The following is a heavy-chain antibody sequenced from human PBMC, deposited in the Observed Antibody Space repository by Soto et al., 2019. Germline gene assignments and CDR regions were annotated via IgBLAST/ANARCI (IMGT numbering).Heavy chain of an antibody. CDR2: IWYDGSNK. V-gene: IGHV3-33*01. CDR1: GFTFSSYG. Sequence: GGSLRLSCAASGFTFSSYGMHWVRQAPGRGLEWVAVIWYDGSNKYYADSVKGRFTISRDNSKNTLYLQMNSLRAEDTAVYYCARDPLAAAATSNWFDPWGQGTLVTVS. J-gene: IGHJ5*02. CDR3: ARDPLAAAATSNWFDP. D-gene: IGHD6-13*01.